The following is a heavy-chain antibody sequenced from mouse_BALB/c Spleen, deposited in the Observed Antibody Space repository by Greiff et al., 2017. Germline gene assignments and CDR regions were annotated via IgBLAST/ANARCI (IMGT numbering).Heavy chain of an antibody. V-gene: IGHV3-2*02. CDR3: AKGTVVLYYYGMDY. J-gene: IGHJ4*01. Sequence: EVKVEESGPGLVKPSQSLSLTCTVTGYSITSDYAWNWIRQFPGNKLEWMGYISYSGSTSYNPSLKSRISITRDTSKNQFFLQLNSVTTEDTATYYCAKGTVVLYYYGMDYWGQGTSVTVSS. D-gene: IGHD1-1*01. CDR1: GYSITSDYA. CDR2: ISYSGST.